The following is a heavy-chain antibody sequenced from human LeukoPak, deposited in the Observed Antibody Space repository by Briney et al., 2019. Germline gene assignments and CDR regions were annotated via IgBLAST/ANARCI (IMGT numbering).Heavy chain of an antibody. Sequence: SETLSLTCTVSGGSMSPYYWSWVRQPPGKGLEWIGYIHYSGTTNYNPSLKSRITISVDMSKNQFSLNLTSVTAADTAVYYCARQLGNWNDWLDPWGQGTLVTVSS. CDR2: IHYSGTT. CDR3: ARQLGNWNDWLDP. J-gene: IGHJ5*02. D-gene: IGHD1-20*01. CDR1: GGSMSPYY. V-gene: IGHV4-59*08.